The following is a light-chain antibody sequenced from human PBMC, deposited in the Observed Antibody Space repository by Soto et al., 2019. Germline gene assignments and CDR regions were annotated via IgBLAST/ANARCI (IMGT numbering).Light chain of an antibody. CDR2: KAC. V-gene: IGKV1-5*03. J-gene: IGKJ1*01. Sequence: DIQITQSTHSLSASVGERVRITFRASQSINSHLNWYQQKPGKAPKVLIYKACRLQSGVPSRFSGSGSGTEFTLTINSLQPDDFATYYCQQYNSYWTFGQGTKVDI. CDR3: QQYNSYWT. CDR1: QSINSH.